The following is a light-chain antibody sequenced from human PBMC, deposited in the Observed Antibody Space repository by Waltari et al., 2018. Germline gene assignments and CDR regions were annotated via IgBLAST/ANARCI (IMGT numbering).Light chain of an antibody. V-gene: IGLV2-14*03. CDR1: SSDVGNYNY. CDR2: DVD. Sequence: QSALTQPASVSGSPGQSITISCTGTSSDVGNYNYVSWYQHHPGKAPKLIISDVDKRPSGVSHRFSGSKSGKTASLTISGLHVDDEADYYCSSYTTGSQYVFGTGTRVTVL. J-gene: IGLJ1*01. CDR3: SSYTTGSQYV.